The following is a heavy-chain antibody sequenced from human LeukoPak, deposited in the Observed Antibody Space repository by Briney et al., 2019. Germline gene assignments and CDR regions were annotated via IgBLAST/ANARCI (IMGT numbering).Heavy chain of an antibody. CDR1: GFTFGDYA. J-gene: IGHJ4*02. D-gene: IGHD6-19*01. CDR2: IRSKAYGGTT. V-gene: IGHV3-49*03. CDR3: TRAPSYSSGWDGYYGFDY. Sequence: GGSLRLSCTASGFTFGDYAMSWFRQAPGKGLEWVGFIRSKAYGGTTEYAASVKGRFTISRDDSKSIAYLQMNSLKTEDTAVYYCTRAPSYSSGWDGYYGFDYWGRGTLVTVSS.